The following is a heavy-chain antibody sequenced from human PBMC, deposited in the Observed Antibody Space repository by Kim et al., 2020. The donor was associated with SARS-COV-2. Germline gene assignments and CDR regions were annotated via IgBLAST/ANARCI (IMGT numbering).Heavy chain of an antibody. Sequence: FTISRDNSKNTLYLQMNSLRAEDTAVYYCAKGDWNDEYYDILTGYYYFDYWGQGTLVTVSS. CDR3: AKGDWNDEYYDILTGYYYFDY. D-gene: IGHD3-9*01. J-gene: IGHJ4*02. V-gene: IGHV3-23*01.